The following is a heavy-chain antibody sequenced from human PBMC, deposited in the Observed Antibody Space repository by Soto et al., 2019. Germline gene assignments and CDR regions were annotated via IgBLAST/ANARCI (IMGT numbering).Heavy chain of an antibody. Sequence: AGGSLRLSCEASGFTFSSYAMNWVRQAPGKGLEWVSGISDSTASTYYSDSVKGRFTISRDNSKRMLFLQMNSLRPEDTAVYYCARRGYFYESSGYNPFDYWGQGALVTVSS. CDR2: ISDSTAST. J-gene: IGHJ4*02. V-gene: IGHV3-23*01. CDR1: GFTFSSYA. D-gene: IGHD3-22*01. CDR3: ARRGYFYESSGYNPFDY.